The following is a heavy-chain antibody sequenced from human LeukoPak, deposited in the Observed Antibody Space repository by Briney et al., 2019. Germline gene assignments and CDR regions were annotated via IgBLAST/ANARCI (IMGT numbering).Heavy chain of an antibody. D-gene: IGHD7-27*01. J-gene: IGHJ6*03. Sequence: ASVKVSCKASGYTFTSYDINWVRQATGQGLEWMGWMNPNSGNTGYAQKFQGRVTMTRNTSISTAYMELSSLRSEDTAVYYCARAVGNWDINYYYYYYMDVWGKGTTVTVSS. CDR2: MNPNSGNT. V-gene: IGHV1-8*01. CDR3: ARAVGNWDINYYYYYYMDV. CDR1: GYTFTSYD.